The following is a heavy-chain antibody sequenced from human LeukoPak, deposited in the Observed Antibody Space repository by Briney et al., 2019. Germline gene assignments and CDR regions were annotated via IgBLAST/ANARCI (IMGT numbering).Heavy chain of an antibody. Sequence: GGSLRLSCAASGFTFDGYAMHWVRHAPGKSLEWVSLISGDGTTTYYADSVEGRFTISRDNSKNSLYLQVNSLRTEDTALYYCAKDMGPLGTIWLDYWGQGTLVTVSS. CDR2: ISGDGTTT. CDR3: AKDMGPLGTIWLDY. V-gene: IGHV3-43*02. D-gene: IGHD3-3*01. J-gene: IGHJ4*02. CDR1: GFTFDGYA.